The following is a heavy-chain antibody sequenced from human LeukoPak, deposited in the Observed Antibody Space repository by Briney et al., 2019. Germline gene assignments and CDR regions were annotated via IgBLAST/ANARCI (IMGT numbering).Heavy chain of an antibody. V-gene: IGHV6-1*01. CDR3: AREGYSSYYYYYYGMDV. D-gene: IGHD5-18*01. CDR1: GDSVSSNSAA. J-gene: IGHJ6*02. CDR2: TYYRSKWYN. Sequence: SQTLSLTCAISGDSVSSNSAAWNWIRQSPSRGLEWLGRTYYRSKWYNDYAVSVKSRITINPDTSKNQFSLQLNSVIPEDTAVYYCAREGYSSYYYYYYGMDVWGQGTLVTVSS.